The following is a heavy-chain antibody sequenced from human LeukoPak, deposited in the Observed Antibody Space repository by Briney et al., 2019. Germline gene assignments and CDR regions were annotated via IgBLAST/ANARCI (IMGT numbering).Heavy chain of an antibody. Sequence: ASVKVSCKASGGTFSSYAISWVRQAPGQGLEWMGGIIPILGIANYAQKFQGRVTITADKSTSTAYMELSSLRSEDTAVYYCARGEYSSSWYSDYYYGMDVWGQGTTVTVSS. J-gene: IGHJ6*02. CDR2: IIPILGIA. CDR1: GGTFSSYA. D-gene: IGHD6-13*01. CDR3: ARGEYSSSWYSDYYYGMDV. V-gene: IGHV1-69*04.